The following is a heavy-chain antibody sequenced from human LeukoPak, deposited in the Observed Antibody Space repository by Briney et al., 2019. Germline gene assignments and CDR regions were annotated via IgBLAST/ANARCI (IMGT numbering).Heavy chain of an antibody. CDR2: INHSGST. CDR3: ARGSMIRGRFDY. D-gene: IGHD3-10*01. V-gene: IGHV4-34*01. Sequence: PSETLSLTCAVYGGSFSGYYWSWIRQPPGKGLEWIGEINHSGSTNYNPSLKSRVTISVDTSKNQFSLNLSSVTAADTAVYYCARGSMIRGRFDYWGQGTLVTVSS. J-gene: IGHJ4*02. CDR1: GGSFSGYY.